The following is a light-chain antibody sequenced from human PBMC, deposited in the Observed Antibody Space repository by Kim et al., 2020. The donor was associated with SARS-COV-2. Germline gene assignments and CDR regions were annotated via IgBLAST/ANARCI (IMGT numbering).Light chain of an antibody. CDR1: RSDVGGYNY. Sequence: GPSVTISCTGTRSDVGGYNYVSWYQHHPGKAPKLMIYAVTKRPSGVPDRFSGSKSGNTASLTVSGLQAEDEADYYCSSYAGSNVWVFGGGTQLTVL. CDR3: SSYAGSNVWV. J-gene: IGLJ3*02. CDR2: AVT. V-gene: IGLV2-8*01.